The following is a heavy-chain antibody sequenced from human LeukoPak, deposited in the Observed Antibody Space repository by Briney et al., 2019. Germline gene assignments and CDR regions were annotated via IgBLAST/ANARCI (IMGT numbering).Heavy chain of an antibody. J-gene: IGHJ4*02. CDR1: AFTFSSYG. D-gene: IGHD3-16*01. V-gene: IGHV3-33*01. Sequence: GRSLRLSCAASAFTFSSYGMHWVRQAPGKGLEWVAVISADGSNKYYADSVKGRFTISRDNSLNTLYLQMNSLRAEDTAVYYCACVYHEYYFDYWGQGTLVTVSS. CDR3: ACVYHEYYFDY. CDR2: ISADGSNK.